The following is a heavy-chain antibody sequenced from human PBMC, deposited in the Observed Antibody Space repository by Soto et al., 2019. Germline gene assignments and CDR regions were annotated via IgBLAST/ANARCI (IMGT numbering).Heavy chain of an antibody. CDR3: AREGDVPYYYYGMDV. CDR1: GYTFTSYG. CDR2: ISGYNGKT. J-gene: IGHJ6*02. V-gene: IGHV1-18*01. Sequence: QVQLVQSGGEVRKPGASVTVSCKASGYTFTSYGISWVRQAPGQGLEWMGWISGYNGKTNYAQKVQERVTMTTDTSTSTVYLELRSLRFDDTAVYYCAREGDVPYYYYGMDVWGQGTTVTVSS. D-gene: IGHD2-21*02.